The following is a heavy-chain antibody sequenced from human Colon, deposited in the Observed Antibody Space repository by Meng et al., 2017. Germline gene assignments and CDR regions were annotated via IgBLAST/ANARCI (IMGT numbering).Heavy chain of an antibody. V-gene: IGHV2-5*02. CDR2: IYWDDDK. J-gene: IGHJ4*02. CDR3: PHRLPTTRTSSFDY. CDR1: VFSLSTSGVG. D-gene: IGHD1-26*01. Sequence: SGPTLVKPTQTLTLTCTFSVFSLSTSGVGVGWIRQPPGKALEWLALIYWDDDKRYISSLQSRLTITKDTSKTHVVLTVTYMDPVDTAKYYCPHRLPTTRTSSFDYWGQGTLVTVSS.